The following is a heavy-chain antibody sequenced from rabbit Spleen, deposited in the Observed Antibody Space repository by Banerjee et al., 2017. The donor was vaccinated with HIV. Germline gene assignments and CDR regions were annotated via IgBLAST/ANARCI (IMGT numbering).Heavy chain of an antibody. Sequence: QSLEESGGDLVKPGASLTLTCTASRFSFSSSYYMCWVRQAPGKGLEWIACIAAGSSGTTYYASWAKGRFTISKTSSTTVTLQMTSLTAADTATYFCARLMTYGYAGFGYATLDWLDLWGPGTLVTVS. J-gene: IGHJ5*01. V-gene: IGHV1S40*01. CDR1: RFSFSSSYY. D-gene: IGHD6-1*01. CDR2: IAAGSSGTT. CDR3: ARLMTYGYAGFGYATLDWLDL.